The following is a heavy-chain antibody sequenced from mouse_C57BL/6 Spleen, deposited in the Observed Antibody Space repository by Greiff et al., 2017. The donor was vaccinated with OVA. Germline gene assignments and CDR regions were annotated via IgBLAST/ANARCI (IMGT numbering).Heavy chain of an antibody. CDR2: INPNNGGT. J-gene: IGHJ3*01. CDR3: ARLGVTTAY. V-gene: IGHV1-26*01. D-gene: IGHD2-2*01. Sequence: EVQLQQSGPELVKPGASVKISCKASGYTFTDYYMNWVKKSHGKSLEWIGDINPNNGGTSYNQKFKGKATLTVDKSSSTAYMELRSLTSEDSAVYYCARLGVTTAYWGQGTLVTVSA. CDR1: GYTFTDYY.